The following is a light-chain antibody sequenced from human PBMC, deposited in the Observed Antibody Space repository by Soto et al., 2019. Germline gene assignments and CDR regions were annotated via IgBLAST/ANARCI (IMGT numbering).Light chain of an antibody. J-gene: IGLJ1*01. CDR2: EVS. CDR1: SSDVGGYNY. V-gene: IGLV2-14*01. Sequence: QSALTQPASVSGSPGQSITISCTRTSSDVGGYNYVSWYQQHPGKAPKLMIYEVSNRPSGVSNRFSGSKSGHTASLTISVLQSEDEADYFCTSYTSSTTLDVFGTGTKVTVL. CDR3: TSYTSSTTLDV.